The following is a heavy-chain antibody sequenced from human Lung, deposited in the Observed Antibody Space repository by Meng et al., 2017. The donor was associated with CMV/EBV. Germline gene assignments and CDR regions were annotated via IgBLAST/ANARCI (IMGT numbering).Heavy chain of an antibody. J-gene: IGHJ4*02. CDR1: GYTFNRYA. V-gene: IGHV1-3*04. Sequence: AKVVRDGTDVKKPGAKVEVSCKASGYTFNRYAMKWVRQAPGQRLEWMGWINTGNGETKYSQKFQGRVTLTRDTSASTAYMELSSLRSEDTAVYYCARAGYDSSGYYPQPFDYWGQGTLVTVSS. CDR3: ARAGYDSSGYYPQPFDY. CDR2: INTGNGET. D-gene: IGHD3-22*01.